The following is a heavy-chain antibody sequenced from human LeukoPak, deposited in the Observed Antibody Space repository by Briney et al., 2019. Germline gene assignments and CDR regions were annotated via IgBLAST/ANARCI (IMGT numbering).Heavy chain of an antibody. D-gene: IGHD6-19*01. CDR1: GGSFSGYY. V-gene: IGHV4-34*01. Sequence: SETLSLACAVYGGSFSGYYWSWVRQPPGKGLEWIGEINHSGSTNYNPSLKSRVTISVDTSKNQFSLKLSSVTAADTAVYYSARPESVAGGVDYWGQGTLVTVSS. CDR2: INHSGST. CDR3: ARPESVAGGVDY. J-gene: IGHJ4*02.